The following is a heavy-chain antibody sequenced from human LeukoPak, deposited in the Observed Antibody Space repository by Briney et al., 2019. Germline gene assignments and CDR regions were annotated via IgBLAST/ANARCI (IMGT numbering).Heavy chain of an antibody. V-gene: IGHV3-23*01. CDR1: GFTFSSYA. J-gene: IGHJ6*03. Sequence: GGSLRLSCAASGFTFSSYAMSWVRQAPGKGLEWVSAISGSGGSTYYADSVKGRFTISRDNSKNTPYLQMNSLRAEDTAVSYSEKSCRRTTCYVGYFSYYMDVWGKGTTVTVSS. D-gene: IGHD2-2*01. CDR3: EKSCRRTTCYVGYFSYYMDV. CDR2: ISGSGGST.